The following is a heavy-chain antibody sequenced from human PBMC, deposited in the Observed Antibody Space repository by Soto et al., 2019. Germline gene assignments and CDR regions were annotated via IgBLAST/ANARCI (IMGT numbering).Heavy chain of an antibody. CDR2: ISGHGTES. D-gene: IGHD1-1*01. Sequence: QLLESGGGLVQPGGSLRLSCAASGFTFRGYAMSWVRQAPGKGLEWVSAISGHGTESFYADSVKGRFTISRDNSKNTLSVQLESLRAEDTATFYCAKAGGTTTTDFDYWGQGTLVTVSS. J-gene: IGHJ4*02. V-gene: IGHV3-23*01. CDR3: AKAGGTTTTDFDY. CDR1: GFTFRGYA.